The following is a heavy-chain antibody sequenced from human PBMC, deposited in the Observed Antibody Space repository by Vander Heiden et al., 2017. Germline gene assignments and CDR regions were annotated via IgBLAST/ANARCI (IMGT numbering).Heavy chain of an antibody. D-gene: IGHD5-12*01. CDR2: IYPGDSDT. J-gene: IGHJ4*02. V-gene: IGHV5-51*01. CDR1: GYSFTSYW. Sequence: EVQLVQSGAEVKKPGESLKISCKGSGYSFTSYWIGWVRQMPGKGLEWMGLIYPGDSDTRYSPSFQGQVTISADKSISTAYLQWTSLKASDTAIYYCARGGYGAYDYRRQFDYWGQGTLVTVSS. CDR3: ARGGYGAYDYRRQFDY.